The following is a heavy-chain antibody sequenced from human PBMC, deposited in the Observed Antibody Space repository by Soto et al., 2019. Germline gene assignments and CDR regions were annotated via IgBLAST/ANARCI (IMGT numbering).Heavy chain of an antibody. Sequence: ASVKVSCKASGYTFTSYGISWVRQAPGQGLEWMGWISAYNGNTNYAQKLQGRVTMTTDTSTSTAYMELRSLRSDDTAVYYCARDSVWRSNGVFYYYYGMDVWGHGTTVTVSS. V-gene: IGHV1-18*01. D-gene: IGHD2-8*01. CDR1: GYTFTSYG. CDR3: ARDSVWRSNGVFYYYYGMDV. J-gene: IGHJ6*02. CDR2: ISAYNGNT.